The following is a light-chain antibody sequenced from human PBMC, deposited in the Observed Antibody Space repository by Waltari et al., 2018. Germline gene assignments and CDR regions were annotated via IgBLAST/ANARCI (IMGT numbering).Light chain of an antibody. CDR1: NIGRKT. CDR3: QVWDRTGDHVI. J-gene: IGLJ2*01. V-gene: IGLV3-21*03. Sequence: YVLTQPPSVSVTAGRTARIPCGGNNIGRKTVHWYQQKPGQAPVLVVYEDKERPSGIPERFSASNSGNKATLTISGVAAGDEADYYCQVWDRTGDHVIFGGWTKLTVL. CDR2: EDK.